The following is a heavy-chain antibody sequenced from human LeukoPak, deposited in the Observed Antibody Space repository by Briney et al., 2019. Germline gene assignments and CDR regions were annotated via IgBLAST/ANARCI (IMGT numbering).Heavy chain of an antibody. J-gene: IGHJ4*02. CDR3: AGDRGDRLY. CDR1: GFTFSSYR. V-gene: IGHV3-21*01. Sequence: GGSLRLSCRASGFTFSSYRMNWVRQAPRRGLEWVSSISSSSTYIYYADSLKGRFTISRDNAKNSLYLQMNSLRAEDTAMYFCAGDRGDRLYWGLGTLVTVSS. D-gene: IGHD2-21*02. CDR2: ISSSSTYI.